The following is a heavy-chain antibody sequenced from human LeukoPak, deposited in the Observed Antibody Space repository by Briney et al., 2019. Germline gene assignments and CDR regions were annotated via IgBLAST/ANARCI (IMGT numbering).Heavy chain of an antibody. Sequence: ASVKVSCKASGYTFTGYYMHWVRQAPGQGLEWMGWINPNSGGTNYAQKFQGRVTMTRDTSISTAYMELSRLRSDDTAVYYCARSGYCSSTSCYTNYYCGMDVWGQGTTVTVSS. CDR1: GYTFTGYY. J-gene: IGHJ6*02. D-gene: IGHD2-2*02. CDR2: INPNSGGT. CDR3: ARSGYCSSTSCYTNYYCGMDV. V-gene: IGHV1-2*02.